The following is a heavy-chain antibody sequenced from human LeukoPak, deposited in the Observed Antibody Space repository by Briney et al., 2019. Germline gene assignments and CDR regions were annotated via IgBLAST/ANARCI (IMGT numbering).Heavy chain of an antibody. Sequence: KSGGSLRLSCAASGFTFSSYSMNWVRQAPGKGLEWVSSITSSSGSIYYADSVKGRFTISRDNAKNSLYLQMNSLRPEDTAVYYCARDWTYYSCWGQGTLVTVSS. CDR2: ITSSSGSI. V-gene: IGHV3-21*01. CDR3: ARDWTYYSC. CDR1: GFTFSSYS. D-gene: IGHD1-26*01. J-gene: IGHJ4*02.